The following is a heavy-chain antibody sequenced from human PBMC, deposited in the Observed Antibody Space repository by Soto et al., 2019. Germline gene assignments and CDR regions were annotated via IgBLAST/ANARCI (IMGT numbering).Heavy chain of an antibody. D-gene: IGHD3-9*01. V-gene: IGHV3-23*01. Sequence: GSLRLSCAASGFTFSSYAMSWVRQAPGKGLEWVSAISGSGGSTYYADSVKGRFTISRDNSKNTLYLQMNSLRAEDTAVYYCAKAGVLRYFDWLLWIDYWGQGTLVTVSS. CDR3: AKAGVLRYFDWLLWIDY. CDR1: GFTFSSYA. CDR2: ISGSGGST. J-gene: IGHJ4*02.